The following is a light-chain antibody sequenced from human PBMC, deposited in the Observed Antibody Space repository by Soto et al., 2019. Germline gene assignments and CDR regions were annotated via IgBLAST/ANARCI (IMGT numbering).Light chain of an antibody. J-gene: IGKJ5*01. CDR2: GAS. CDR1: QSVGSNY. CDR3: QQSRT. V-gene: IGKV3-20*01. Sequence: VLTQFPGTLSLSPGERATLSCRASQSVGSNYLAWYQQRPGQPPNLLIYGASSRANGIPDRFSGSGSATDFTLTISRLEPEDFAVHYCQQSRTCGQGTRLEIK.